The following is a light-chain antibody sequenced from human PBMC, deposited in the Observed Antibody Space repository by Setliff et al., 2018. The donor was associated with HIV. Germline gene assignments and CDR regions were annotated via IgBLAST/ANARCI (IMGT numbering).Light chain of an antibody. Sequence: QSALTQPASVSGSPGQSIAISCTGTSSDVGGYNYVSWYQQHPGNAPKLIIYEVTNRPSGVSNRFSGSKSGNTASLTISGLQAEDEADYYCSSYRSSDTGVFGTGTKVTVL. V-gene: IGLV2-14*01. J-gene: IGLJ1*01. CDR3: SSYRSSDTGV. CDR2: EVT. CDR1: SSDVGGYNY.